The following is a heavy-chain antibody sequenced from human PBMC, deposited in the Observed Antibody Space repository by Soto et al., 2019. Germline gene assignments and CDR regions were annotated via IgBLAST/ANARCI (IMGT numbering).Heavy chain of an antibody. J-gene: IGHJ4*02. V-gene: IGHV1-18*01. CDR2: ISAYNGNT. CDR1: GYTFTTSG. Sequence: QVQLVQSGAEVRKPGASVKVSCKASGYTFTTSGISWVRQAPGQGLEWMAMISAYNGNTNYAQKFQGRVTLTTDTPTSTAYMELRSLNSDDTATYYCARVRGIPADADYWGQGSLVTVSS. D-gene: IGHD2-2*01. CDR3: ARVRGIPADADY.